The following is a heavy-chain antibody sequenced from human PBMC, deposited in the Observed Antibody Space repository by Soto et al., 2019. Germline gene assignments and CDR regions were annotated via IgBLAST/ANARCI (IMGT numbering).Heavy chain of an antibody. CDR1: GFTFSSYG. J-gene: IGHJ1*01. CDR3: AKAAKVAAAREDFQH. Sequence: QVQLVESGGGVVQPGRSLRLSCAASGFTFSSYGMHWVRQAPGKGLEWVAVISYDGSNKYDADSVKGRFTSYRDNSKNPLYQQINSLRAEDTAVYYCAKAAKVAAAREDFQHWGQGTLVTVSS. D-gene: IGHD6-13*01. CDR2: ISYDGSNK. V-gene: IGHV3-30*18.